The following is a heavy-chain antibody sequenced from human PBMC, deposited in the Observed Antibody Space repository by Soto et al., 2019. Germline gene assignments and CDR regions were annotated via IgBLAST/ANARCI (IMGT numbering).Heavy chain of an antibody. CDR2: IYYSGST. Sequence: SETLSLTCTVSGGSISSGGYYWSWIRQHPGKGLEWIGYIYYSGSTYYNPSLKSRVTISVDTSKNQFSLKLSSVTAADTAVYYCARSVKYCSSTSCYSLSWFDPWGQGTLVPVS. J-gene: IGHJ5*02. CDR1: GGSISSGGYY. V-gene: IGHV4-31*03. CDR3: ARSVKYCSSTSCYSLSWFDP. D-gene: IGHD2-2*02.